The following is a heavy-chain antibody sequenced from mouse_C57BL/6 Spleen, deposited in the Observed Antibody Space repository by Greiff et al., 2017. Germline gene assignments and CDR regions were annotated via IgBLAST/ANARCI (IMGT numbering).Heavy chain of an antibody. V-gene: IGHV5-12*01. CDR3: ARIFGDYDGDWYFDV. CDR1: GFTFSDYY. Sequence: EVMLVESGGGLVQPGGSLKLSCAASGFTFSDYYMYWVRQTPEKRLEWVADISNGGGSTYYPDTVKGRFTISRDNAKNTLYLQMSRLKSEDTAMYYCARIFGDYDGDWYFDVWGTGTTVTVSS. D-gene: IGHD2-4*01. J-gene: IGHJ1*03. CDR2: ISNGGGST.